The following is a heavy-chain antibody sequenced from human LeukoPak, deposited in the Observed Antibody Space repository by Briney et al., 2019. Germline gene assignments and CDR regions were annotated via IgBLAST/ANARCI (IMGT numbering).Heavy chain of an antibody. CDR2: ISYDGDNK. CDR3: ARGDFEVY. CDR1: GFTFSTYV. J-gene: IGHJ4*02. V-gene: IGHV3-30*01. Sequence: GGSLRLSCGASGFTFSTYVMHWVRQAPGKGLEWVAYISYDGDNKYYADSVKGRFTISRDNSKNTLYLEMHSLRPGDTAMYYCARGDFEVYWGRGTLVTVSS.